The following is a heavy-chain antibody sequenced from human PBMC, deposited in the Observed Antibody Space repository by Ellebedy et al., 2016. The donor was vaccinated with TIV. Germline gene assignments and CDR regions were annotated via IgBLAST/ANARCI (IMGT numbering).Heavy chain of an antibody. Sequence: AASVKVSCKASGYTFTSYGISWVRQAPGQGLEWMGWISAYNGNTNYAQKLQGRVTMTTDTSTSTAYMELRSLRSDDTAVYYCARDPWYTSVGATRRFDYWGQGTLVTVSS. D-gene: IGHD1-26*01. V-gene: IGHV1-18*01. CDR2: ISAYNGNT. J-gene: IGHJ4*02. CDR3: ARDPWYTSVGATRRFDY. CDR1: GYTFTSYG.